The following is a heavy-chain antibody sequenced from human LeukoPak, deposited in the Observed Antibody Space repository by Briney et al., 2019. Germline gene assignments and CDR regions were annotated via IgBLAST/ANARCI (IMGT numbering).Heavy chain of an antibody. J-gene: IGHJ6*02. CDR2: IYYSGST. CDR1: GGSISSYY. CDR3: ARVSIVVVPAAMAAGKYYYYGMDV. D-gene: IGHD2-2*01. V-gene: IGHV4-59*01. Sequence: SETLSLTCTVSGGSISSYYWSWIRQPPGKGLEWIGYIYYSGSTNYNPSLKSRVTISVDTSKNQFSLKLSSVTAADTAVYYCARVSIVVVPAAMAAGKYYYYGMDVWGQGTTVTVSS.